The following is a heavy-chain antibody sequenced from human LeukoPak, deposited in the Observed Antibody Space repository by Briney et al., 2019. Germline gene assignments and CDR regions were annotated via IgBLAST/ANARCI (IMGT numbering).Heavy chain of an antibody. J-gene: IGHJ4*02. CDR3: AKAYGQQLVPGY. CDR2: ISYDGSNK. D-gene: IGHD6-13*01. CDR1: GFTFSSYG. Sequence: PGRSLRLSCAASGFTFSSYGMHWVRQAPGKGLERVAVISYDGSNKYYADSVKGRFTISRDNSKNTLYLQMNSLRAEDTAVYYCAKAYGQQLVPGYWGQGTLVTVSS. V-gene: IGHV3-30*18.